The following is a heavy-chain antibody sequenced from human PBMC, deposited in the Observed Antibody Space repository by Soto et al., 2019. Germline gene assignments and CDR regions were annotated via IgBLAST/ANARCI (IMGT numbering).Heavy chain of an antibody. CDR1: GGSFSGYY. V-gene: IGHV4-34*01. D-gene: IGHD2-2*01. J-gene: IGHJ5*02. CDR2: INHSGST. Sequence: SETLSLTCAVYGGSFSGYYWSWIRQPPGKGLEWIGEINHSGSTNYNPSLKSRVTISVDTSKNQFSLKLSSVTAADTAVYYCARVVVPAAMRLGWFDPWGQGTLVTVSS. CDR3: ARVVVPAAMRLGWFDP.